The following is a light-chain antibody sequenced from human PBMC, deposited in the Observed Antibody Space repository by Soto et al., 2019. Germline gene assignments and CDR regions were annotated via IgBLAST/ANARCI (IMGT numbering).Light chain of an antibody. J-gene: IGKJ5*01. CDR3: QQYNNWPPIT. CDR1: QSVSSY. V-gene: IGKV3-15*01. CDR2: GAS. Sequence: EIVLTQSPATLSLSPVERATLSCRASQSVSSYLAWYQQKPGQAPRLLIYGASTRATGIPARFSGSGSGTEFTLTISSLQSEDFAVYYCQQYNNWPPITFGQGTRLEI.